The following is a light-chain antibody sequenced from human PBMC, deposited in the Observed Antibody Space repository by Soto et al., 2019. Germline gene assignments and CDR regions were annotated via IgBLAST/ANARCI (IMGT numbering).Light chain of an antibody. J-gene: IGLJ2*01. CDR1: SSNIGAGYD. CDR2: GNS. CDR3: PSKDSSREVV. V-gene: IGLV1-40*01. Sequence: QPVLTQPPSVSGAPGQRVTISCTGSSSNIGAGYDVHWYQQLPGTAPKLLIYGNSNRPSGVPDRFSGSKSGTSASLAITGHQAEEEDDYYCPSKDSSREVVFGGGTQLTVL.